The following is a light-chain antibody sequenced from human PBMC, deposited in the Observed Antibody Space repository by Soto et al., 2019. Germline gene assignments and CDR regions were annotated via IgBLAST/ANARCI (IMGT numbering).Light chain of an antibody. CDR1: SGHISYA. V-gene: IGLV4-69*01. Sequence: QSVLTQSPSASASLGASVKLTCTLSSGHISYAIAWHQQQPEKGPRYLMILNSDGSHNKGDGIPDRFSGSSSGTERYLFISSLQPEDEADYYCQTWDTDIWVFGGGTKVTVL. CDR3: QTWDTDIWV. CDR2: LNSDGSH. J-gene: IGLJ3*02.